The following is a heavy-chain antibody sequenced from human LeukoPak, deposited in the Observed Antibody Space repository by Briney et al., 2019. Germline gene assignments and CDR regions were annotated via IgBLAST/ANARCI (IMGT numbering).Heavy chain of an antibody. V-gene: IGHV1-3*02. CDR1: GYTFTSYA. J-gene: IGHJ4*02. D-gene: IGHD1-26*01. CDR3: ARGSIVGATFDYFDY. CDR2: SNAGNGNT. Sequence: ASVKVSCKASGYTFTSYAMHWVRQAPGQRLEWVGWSNAGNGNTKYSQEFQGRVTITRDTSASTAYMELSSLRSEDMAVYYCARGSIVGATFDYFDYWGQGTLVTVSS.